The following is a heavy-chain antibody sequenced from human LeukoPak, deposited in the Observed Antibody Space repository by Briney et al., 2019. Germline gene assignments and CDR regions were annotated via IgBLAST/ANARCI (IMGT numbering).Heavy chain of an antibody. Sequence: ASVKVSCKACGYTFTGYYMHWVRQAPGQGLEWMGWINPNSGGTNYAQKFQGRVTMTRDTSISTAYMELSRLRSDDTAVYYCARDYDYYDSSGYSFFDYWGQGTLVTLSS. V-gene: IGHV1-2*02. J-gene: IGHJ4*02. D-gene: IGHD3-22*01. CDR3: ARDYDYYDSSGYSFFDY. CDR2: INPNSGGT. CDR1: GYTFTGYY.